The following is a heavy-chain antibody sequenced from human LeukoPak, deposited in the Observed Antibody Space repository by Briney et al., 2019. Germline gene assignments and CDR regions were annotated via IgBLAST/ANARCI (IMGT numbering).Heavy chain of an antibody. CDR2: IIPIFGTA. CDR3: ARGEPYYYYMDV. D-gene: IGHD1-26*01. V-gene: IGHV1-69*13. CDR1: GGTFSSYA. Sequence: SVKVSCKASGGTFSSYAISWVRQAPGQGLEWMGGIIPIFGTANYAQKFQGRVTITADESTSTAYMELSSLRSEDTAVNYCARGEPYYYYMDVWGKGTTVTVSS. J-gene: IGHJ6*03.